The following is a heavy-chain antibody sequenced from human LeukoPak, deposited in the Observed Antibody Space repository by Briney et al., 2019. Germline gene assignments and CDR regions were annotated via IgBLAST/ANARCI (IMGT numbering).Heavy chain of an antibody. D-gene: IGHD2-2*01. V-gene: IGHV3-23*01. CDR1: GFTFSSYA. J-gene: IGHJ4*02. Sequence: PGGSLRLSCAASGFTFSSYAMSWVRQAPGKGLEWVSAISGSGGSTYYADSVKGRFTISRDNSKNTLYLQMNSLRAGDTAVYYCAKGPDIVVVPAASGYWGQGTLVTVSS. CDR2: ISGSGGST. CDR3: AKGPDIVVVPAASGY.